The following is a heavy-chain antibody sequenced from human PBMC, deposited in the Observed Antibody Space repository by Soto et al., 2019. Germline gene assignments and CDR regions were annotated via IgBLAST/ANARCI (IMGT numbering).Heavy chain of an antibody. CDR2: IYYSGIT. V-gene: IGHV4-39*01. J-gene: IGHJ4*02. CDR1: GGSISSSSYY. D-gene: IGHD3-22*01. Sequence: SETLSLTCTVSGGSISSSSYYWGWIRQPPGKGLELIGSIYYSGITYYNPSLKSRVTISVDTSKNQFSLKLSSVTAADTAVYYCARLDSSGYYPCDYGGQGTLVNVSS. CDR3: ARLDSSGYYPCDY.